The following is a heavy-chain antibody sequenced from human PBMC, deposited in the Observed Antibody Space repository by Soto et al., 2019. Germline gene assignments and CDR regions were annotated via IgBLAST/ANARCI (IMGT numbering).Heavy chain of an antibody. CDR1: GGSISSGGYY. CDR2: IYYSGST. J-gene: IGHJ5*02. V-gene: IGHV4-31*03. Sequence: QVQLQESGPGLVKPSQTLSLTCTVSGGSISSGGYYWSWIRQHPGKGLEWIGYIYYSGSTYYNPSLKSRVTIPVDTSKNQFSLKLSSVTAADTAVYYCAREGRDSSGNWFDPWGQGTLVTVSS. D-gene: IGHD3-22*01. CDR3: AREGRDSSGNWFDP.